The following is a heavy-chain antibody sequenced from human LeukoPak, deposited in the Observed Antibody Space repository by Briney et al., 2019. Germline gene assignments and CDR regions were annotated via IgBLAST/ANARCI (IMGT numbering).Heavy chain of an antibody. CDR3: ARHPSPHQYYYDSSGADY. V-gene: IGHV4-59*08. J-gene: IGHJ4*02. Sequence: PSETLSLTCTVSGGSISSYYWSWIRQPPGKGLEWIGYIYYSGSTNYNPSLKSRVTISVDTSKNQFSLKLSSVTAADTAVYYCARHPSPHQYYYDSSGADYWGQGTLVTVSS. CDR2: IYYSGST. D-gene: IGHD3-22*01. CDR1: GGSISSYY.